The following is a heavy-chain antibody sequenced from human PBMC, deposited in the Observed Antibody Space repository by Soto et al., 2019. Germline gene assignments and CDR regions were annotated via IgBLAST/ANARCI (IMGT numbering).Heavy chain of an antibody. CDR2: IYYSGST. V-gene: IGHV4-30-4*01. Sequence: SETLSLTCTVSGGSISSGDYYWSWIRQPPGKGLEWIGSIYYSGSTYYNPSLKSRVTISVDTSKNQFSLKLSSVTAADTAVYYCAREKYYYGSASGFDPWGQGTLVTVSS. CDR1: GGSISSGDYY. CDR3: AREKYYYGSASGFDP. J-gene: IGHJ5*02. D-gene: IGHD3-10*01.